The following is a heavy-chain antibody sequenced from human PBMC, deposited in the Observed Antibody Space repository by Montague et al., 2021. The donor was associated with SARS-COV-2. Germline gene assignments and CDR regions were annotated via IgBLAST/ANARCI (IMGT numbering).Heavy chain of an antibody. CDR2: ITYDGIDK. CDR1: GFTFSHFA. CDR3: ARDLLTPDYGYAFDL. J-gene: IGHJ3*01. V-gene: IGHV3-30*04. D-gene: IGHD4/OR15-4a*01. Sequence: SLRLSCAASGFTFSHFAFHWVRQAPGKGLEWLALITYDGIDKFYTDSVKGRFTISRDNSKNILYLRMNSLTPEDTAVYYCARDLLTPDYGYAFDLWGQGTMVTVSS.